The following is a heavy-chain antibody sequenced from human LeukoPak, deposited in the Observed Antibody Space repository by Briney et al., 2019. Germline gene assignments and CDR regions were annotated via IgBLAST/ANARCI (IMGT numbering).Heavy chain of an antibody. D-gene: IGHD2-15*01. V-gene: IGHV4-4*09. Sequence: PSETLSPTCNVSGDSVSSGYWSWIRQSPGKGLEWIGFIQDSGITDYNPSLKSRLLMSVDLSKNQFSLNLRSVTAADTAVYYCAGRGHRYSRDWGQGILVTISS. CDR2: IQDSGIT. J-gene: IGHJ1*01. CDR3: AGRGHRYSRD. CDR1: GDSVSSGY.